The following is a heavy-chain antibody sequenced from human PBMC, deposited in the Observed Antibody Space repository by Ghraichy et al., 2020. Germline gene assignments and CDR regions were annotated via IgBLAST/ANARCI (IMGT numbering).Heavy chain of an antibody. CDR1: RFTFSSYA. Sequence: GGSLRLSCAASRFTFSSYAMSWVRQAPGKGLEWVSTISGYGSTTYYADSVKGRFTISRDNSKNTLYLQMNSLRAEDTAVYYCAKLHSDFWSGYDYWGQGTLVTVSS. CDR2: ISGYGSTT. J-gene: IGHJ4*02. D-gene: IGHD3-3*01. V-gene: IGHV3-23*01. CDR3: AKLHSDFWSGYDY.